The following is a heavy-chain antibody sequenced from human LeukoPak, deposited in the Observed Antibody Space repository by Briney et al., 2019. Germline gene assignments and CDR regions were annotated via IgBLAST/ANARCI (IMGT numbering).Heavy chain of an antibody. CDR3: ARDPLLKTTVGTFDI. J-gene: IGHJ3*02. Sequence: GGSLRLSCAASGFTFSIYAMHWVRQAPGKGLERVAIISSDENDKYYADSVKGRFTISRDNSKNTLYLQLNSLRAEDTAVFYCARDPLLKTTVGTFDIWGQGTMVTVSS. CDR2: ISSDENDK. CDR1: GFTFSIYA. V-gene: IGHV3-30*04. D-gene: IGHD2-8*02.